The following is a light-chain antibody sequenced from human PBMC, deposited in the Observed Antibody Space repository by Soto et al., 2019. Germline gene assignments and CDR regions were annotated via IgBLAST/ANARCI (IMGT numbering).Light chain of an antibody. V-gene: IGKV1-39*01. CDR2: AAS. CDR1: QSISSY. J-gene: IGKJ5*01. Sequence: DIQMTQSPSSLSASVGDRVTITCRASQSISSYLNWYQQKPGQAPMLLIYAASSLQSGVPSRFSGIGSGTDFTLTISSLQPEDFETYYCQQSYSTPTFGQGTRLEIK. CDR3: QQSYSTPT.